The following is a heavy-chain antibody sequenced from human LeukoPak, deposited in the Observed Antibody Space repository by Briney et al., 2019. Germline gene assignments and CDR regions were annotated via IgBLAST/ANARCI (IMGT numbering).Heavy chain of an antibody. CDR2: INPNSGGT. CDR1: GYTFTDYY. Sequence: PSVKVSCKASGYTFTDYYIHWVRQAPGQGLEGMGWINPNSGGTNYAQKFQDRVTMTRDTSISTAYMELSSLRSDDTAVYYCARQANDHSGHDYWGQGTLVTVSS. V-gene: IGHV1-2*02. CDR3: ARQANDHSGHDY. D-gene: IGHD3-22*01. J-gene: IGHJ4*02.